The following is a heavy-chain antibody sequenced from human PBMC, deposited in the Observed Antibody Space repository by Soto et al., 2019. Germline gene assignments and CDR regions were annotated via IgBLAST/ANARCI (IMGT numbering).Heavy chain of an antibody. D-gene: IGHD5-12*01. V-gene: IGHV1-69*13. CDR2: IVPVFGRP. Sequence: SVKVSCNASGGSFSNFGISWVRQAPGQGLEWMGGIVPVFGRPNYAQRFRGRLTITADESTSTGYMELISLRSDDTAVYYCAREGSGYNFWGQGTQVTVSS. CDR3: AREGSGYNF. J-gene: IGHJ4*02. CDR1: GGSFSNFG.